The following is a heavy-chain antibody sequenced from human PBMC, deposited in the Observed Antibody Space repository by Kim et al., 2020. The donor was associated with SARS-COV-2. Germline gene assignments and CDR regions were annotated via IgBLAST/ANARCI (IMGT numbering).Heavy chain of an antibody. Sequence: SETLSLTCTVSGGSISSYYWSWIRQPPGKGLEWIGYIYYSGSTNYNPSLKSRVTISVDTSKNQFSLKLSSVTAADTAVYYCARASGGWYVGAFDIWGQGTMVTVSS. D-gene: IGHD6-19*01. CDR2: IYYSGST. V-gene: IGHV4-59*01. J-gene: IGHJ3*02. CDR1: GGSISSYY. CDR3: ARASGGWYVGAFDI.